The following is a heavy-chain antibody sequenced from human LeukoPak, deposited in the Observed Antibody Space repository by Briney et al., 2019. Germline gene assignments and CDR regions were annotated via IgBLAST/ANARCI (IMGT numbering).Heavy chain of an antibody. Sequence: PSETLSLTCTVSGGSISSYYWSWIRQPPGKGLEWIGYIYYSGSTNYNPSLKSRVTISVDTSKNQFSLKLSSVTAADTAVYYCARGYTGTHFDFWGQGTLVTVSS. V-gene: IGHV4-59*01. J-gene: IGHJ4*02. D-gene: IGHD6-13*01. CDR2: IYYSGST. CDR1: GGSISSYY. CDR3: ARGYTGTHFDF.